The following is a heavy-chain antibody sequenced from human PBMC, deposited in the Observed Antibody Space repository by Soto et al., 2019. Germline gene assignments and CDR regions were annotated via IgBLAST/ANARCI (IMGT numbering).Heavy chain of an antibody. CDR1: GFTFSSYA. D-gene: IGHD3-10*01. CDR2: ISGSGGST. CDR3: ASMGLWFGELHPDGY. V-gene: IGHV3-23*01. J-gene: IGHJ4*02. Sequence: GGSLRLSCAASGFTFSSYAMSWVRQAPGKGLEWVSAISGSGGSTYYADSVKGRFTISRDNSKNTLYLQMNSLRAEDTAVYYCASMGLWFGELHPDGYWGQGTLVTVSS.